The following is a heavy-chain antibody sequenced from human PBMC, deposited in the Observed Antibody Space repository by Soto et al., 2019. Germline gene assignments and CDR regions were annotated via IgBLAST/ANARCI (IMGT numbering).Heavy chain of an antibody. CDR1: GFTFGYYA. J-gene: IGHJ6*02. D-gene: IGHD6-19*01. CDR2: IRSKAYGGTT. CDR3: TRDHSSGWYYYYGMDV. Sequence: PGGSLRLSCTASGFTFGYYAMSWFRQAPGKGLEWVGFIRSKAYGGTTEYAASVKGRFTISRDDSKSIAYLQMNSLKTEDTAVYYCTRDHSSGWYYYYGMDVWGQGTTVTVSS. V-gene: IGHV3-49*03.